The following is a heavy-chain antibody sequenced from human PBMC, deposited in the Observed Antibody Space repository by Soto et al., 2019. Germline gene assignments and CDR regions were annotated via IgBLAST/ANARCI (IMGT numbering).Heavy chain of an antibody. CDR1: GSTFSNYW. V-gene: IGHV5-10-1*01. CDR3: ATHGGGSIAVTGFNGMDV. D-gene: IGHD6-13*01. CDR2: IDPSDSYT. J-gene: IGHJ6*02. Sequence: EVQLVQSGAEVKKPGESLTISCKASGSTFSNYWITWVRQMPGKGLEWMGRIDPSDSYTHYSPSFQGHVTISVDKSINTAYLRWSSLKASDSAKYYCATHGGGSIAVTGFNGMDVWGQGTAVTVSS.